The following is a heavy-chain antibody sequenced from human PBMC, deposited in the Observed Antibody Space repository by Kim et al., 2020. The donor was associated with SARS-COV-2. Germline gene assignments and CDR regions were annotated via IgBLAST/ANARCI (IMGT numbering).Heavy chain of an antibody. CDR3: ARVGNGGYWRVYYGMDV. J-gene: IGHJ6*02. D-gene: IGHD5-12*01. CDR2: ISSSSSYI. Sequence: GVSLRLSCAASGFTFSTYSMNWVRQAPGKGLEWVSSISSSSSYIYYADSVKGRFTISRDNAKNSLYLQMNSLRAEDTAVYYCARVGNGGYWRVYYGMDVWGQGTTVTVSS. CDR1: GFTFSTYS. V-gene: IGHV3-21*01.